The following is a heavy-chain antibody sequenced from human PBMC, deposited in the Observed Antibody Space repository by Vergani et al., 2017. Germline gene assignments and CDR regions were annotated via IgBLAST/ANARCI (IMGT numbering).Heavy chain of an antibody. Sequence: QVQLQQWGGGLLKPSETLSLTCVVPGGSFTSYHWTWIRQSPGEGLEWVGDINHTGRPDYNPALKSRLTMSVDKSRNQFSLTLNSVTATVTAIYFCARVNTETNGHLYFFYDMDVWGQGTAVTVS. D-gene: IGHD4-11*01. CDR1: GGSFTSYH. CDR2: INHTGRP. V-gene: IGHV4-34*01. CDR3: ARVNTETNGHLYFFYDMDV. J-gene: IGHJ6*02.